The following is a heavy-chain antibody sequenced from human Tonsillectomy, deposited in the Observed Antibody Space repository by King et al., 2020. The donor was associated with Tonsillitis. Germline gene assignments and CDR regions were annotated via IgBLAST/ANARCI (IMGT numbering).Heavy chain of an antibody. D-gene: IGHD3-10*01. V-gene: IGHV1-18*04. CDR1: GYTFTNYG. CDR3: ARDVLRLLVRGVRNTFDI. CDR2: ISDYNGNA. J-gene: IGHJ3*02. Sequence: QLVQSGAEVKKPGASVKVSCKASGYTFTNYGISWVRQAPGQGLEWMGWISDYNGNANYAQKLQGRVTLTTDTSTSTAYMELRSLRSDDTAVYYCARDVLRLLVRGVRNTFDIWGQGTLVTVSS.